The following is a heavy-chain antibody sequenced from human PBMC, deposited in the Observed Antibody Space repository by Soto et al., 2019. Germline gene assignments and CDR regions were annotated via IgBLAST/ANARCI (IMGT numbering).Heavy chain of an antibody. J-gene: IGHJ4*02. D-gene: IGHD3-22*01. CDR1: GYTFTSYG. V-gene: IGHV1-18*01. CDR2: ISAYNGNT. Sequence: ASVKVSCKASGYTFTSYGISWVRQAPGQGLEWMEWISAYNGNTNYAQKLQGRVTMTTDTSTSTAYMELRSLRSDDTAVYYCARAVLSGYYEYYFDYWGQGTLVTVSS. CDR3: ARAVLSGYYEYYFDY.